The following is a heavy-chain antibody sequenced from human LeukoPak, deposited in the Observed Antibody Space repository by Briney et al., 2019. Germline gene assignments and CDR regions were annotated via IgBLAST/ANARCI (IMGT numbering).Heavy chain of an antibody. CDR2: IIPIFGTA. J-gene: IGHJ6*02. V-gene: IGHV1-69*13. Sequence: GASVKVSCKASGGTFSSYAISWVRQAPGQGLEWMGGIIPIFGTANYAQKFQGRVTITADESTSTAYMELSSLRSEDTAVYYCARVGTMVPFYYYYYGMDVWGQGTTVTVSS. CDR1: GGTFSSYA. D-gene: IGHD3-10*01. CDR3: ARVGTMVPFYYYYYGMDV.